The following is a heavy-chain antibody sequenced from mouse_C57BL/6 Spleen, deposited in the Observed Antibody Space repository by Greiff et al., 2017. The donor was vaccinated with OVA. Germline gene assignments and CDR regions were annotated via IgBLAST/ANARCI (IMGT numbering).Heavy chain of an antibody. J-gene: IGHJ2*01. Sequence: QVHVKQSGAELVRPGASVTLSCKASGYTFTDYEMHWVKQTPVHGLEWIGAIDPETGGTAYNQKFKGKAILTADKSSSTAYMELRSLTSEDSAVYYCTRDYYGSSFEYWGQGTTLTVSS. D-gene: IGHD1-1*01. CDR2: IDPETGGT. CDR3: TRDYYGSSFEY. CDR1: GYTFTDYE. V-gene: IGHV1-15*01.